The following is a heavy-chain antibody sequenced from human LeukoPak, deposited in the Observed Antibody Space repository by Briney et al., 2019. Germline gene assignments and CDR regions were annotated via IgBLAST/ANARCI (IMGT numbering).Heavy chain of an antibody. V-gene: IGHV1-8*01. CDR3: ARGAGQQLVRRRPQFDP. D-gene: IGHD6-13*01. J-gene: IGHJ5*02. CDR2: MNPNSGNT. Sequence: ASVKVSYKASGYTFTSYDINWVRQATGQGLEWMGWMNPNSGNTGYAQKFQGRVTMTSNTSISTAYMELSSLRSEDTAVYYCARGAGQQLVRRRPQFDPWGQGTLVTVSS. CDR1: GYTFTSYD.